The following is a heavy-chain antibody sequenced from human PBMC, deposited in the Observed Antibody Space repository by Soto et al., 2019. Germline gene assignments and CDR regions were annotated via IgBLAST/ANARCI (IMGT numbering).Heavy chain of an antibody. CDR2: IYHSGST. CDR1: GGSISSGGYS. CDR3: ASDLLGGFDY. J-gene: IGHJ4*02. V-gene: IGHV4-30-2*01. D-gene: IGHD3-16*01. Sequence: SETLSLTCAVSGGSISSGGYSWSWIRQPPGKGLEWIGYIYHSGSTYYNPSLKSRVTISVDRSKNQFSLKLGSVTAADTAVYYCASDLLGGFDYWGQGTLVTVSS.